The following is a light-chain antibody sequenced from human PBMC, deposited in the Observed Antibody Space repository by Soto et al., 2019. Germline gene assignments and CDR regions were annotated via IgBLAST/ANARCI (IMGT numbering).Light chain of an antibody. CDR1: SSNIGNNY. V-gene: IGLV1-51*01. J-gene: IGLJ1*01. CDR2: DNN. Sequence: QSVLTQPPSVSVAQGQKVTSSCSGSSSNIGNNYVSWYQQLPGTAPKLLIYDNNKRPSGIPDRFSGSKSGTSATLGITGLQTGDEADYYCGTWDSSLSAGPYVFGTGTNLTVL. CDR3: GTWDSSLSAGPYV.